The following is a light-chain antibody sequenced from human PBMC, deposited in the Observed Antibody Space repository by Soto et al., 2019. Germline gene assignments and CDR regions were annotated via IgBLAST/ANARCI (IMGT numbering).Light chain of an antibody. CDR2: DAS. CDR1: PSVSSN. Sequence: EIVMTQSPATLSVSPGERATLSCRASPSVSSNLAWYQQKPGQAPRLLIYDASSRATGIPDRFSGSGSGTDFTLTISRLEPEDFAVYYCQQYSTSPTFGGGTKVDIK. V-gene: IGKV3-20*01. J-gene: IGKJ4*01. CDR3: QQYSTSPT.